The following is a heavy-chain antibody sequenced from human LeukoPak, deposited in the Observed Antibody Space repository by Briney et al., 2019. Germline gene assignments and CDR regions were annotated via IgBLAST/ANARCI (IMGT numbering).Heavy chain of an antibody. Sequence: GGSLRLSCAASGFAFSTYAMNWVRQAPGKGLEWVSAISGSGGTTYYADSVKGRFTISRDNSKNALYLQMNSLRAEDTALYYCAKSEWYSSGYYSMWGQGTLVTVPS. CDR1: GFAFSTYA. V-gene: IGHV3-23*01. D-gene: IGHD6-19*01. CDR2: ISGSGGTT. CDR3: AKSEWYSSGYYSM. J-gene: IGHJ4*02.